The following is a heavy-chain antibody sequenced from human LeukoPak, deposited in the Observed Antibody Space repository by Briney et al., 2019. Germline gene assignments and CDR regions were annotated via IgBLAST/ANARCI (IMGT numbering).Heavy chain of an antibody. Sequence: GGSLRLSCAASGFTFSSYGMHWVRQAPGKGLEWVAFIRYDGSNKYYADSVKGRFTISRDNSKNTLYLQMNSLRAEDTAVYYCAKAQGSSYRDAFDIWGQGTMVTVSS. V-gene: IGHV3-30*02. CDR3: AKAQGSSYRDAFDI. CDR2: IRYDGSNK. J-gene: IGHJ3*02. CDR1: GFTFSSYG. D-gene: IGHD3-22*01.